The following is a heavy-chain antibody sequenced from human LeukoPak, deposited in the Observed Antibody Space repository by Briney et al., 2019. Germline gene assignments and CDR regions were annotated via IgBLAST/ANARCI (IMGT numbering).Heavy chain of an antibody. CDR3: ARGANPTFDI. CDR2: TYAGSS. J-gene: IGHJ3*02. Sequence: SQTLSLTCAISGDSVSRGAVAWNWIRQSPSSGLEWLGRTYAGSSQYAPSLRNRITISPDTSRNQFSLQLNSVTPGDTALYYCARGANPTFDIWGQGTVVTVSS. V-gene: IGHV6-1*01. CDR1: GDSVSRGAVA.